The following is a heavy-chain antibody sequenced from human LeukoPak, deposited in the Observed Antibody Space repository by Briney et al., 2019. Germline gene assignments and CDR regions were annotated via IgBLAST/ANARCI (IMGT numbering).Heavy chain of an antibody. V-gene: IGHV1-46*01. Sequence: ASVKVSCKVSGYTLTELSMHWVRQAPGQGLEWMGIINPSGGSTSYAQKFQGRVTMTRDTSTSTVYMELSSLRSEDTAVYYCASSYYYDSSGYFTFTNAFDIWGQGTMVTVSS. D-gene: IGHD3-22*01. CDR2: INPSGGST. CDR1: GYTLTELS. CDR3: ASSYYYDSSGYFTFTNAFDI. J-gene: IGHJ3*02.